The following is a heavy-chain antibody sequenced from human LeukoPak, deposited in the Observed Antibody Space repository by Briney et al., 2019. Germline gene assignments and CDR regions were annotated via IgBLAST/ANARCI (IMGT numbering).Heavy chain of an antibody. CDR2: ISYGGSNK. CDR1: GFTFSSYG. V-gene: IGHV3-30*18. D-gene: IGHD2-2*01. CDR3: AKDRGYCSSTSCHDPGYGMDV. Sequence: GRSLRLSCAASGFTFSSYGMHWVRQAPGKGLEWVAVISYGGSNKYDADSVKGRFTISRDNSKNTLYLQMNSLRAEDTAVYYCAKDRGYCSSTSCHDPGYGMDVWGKGTTVTVSS. J-gene: IGHJ6*04.